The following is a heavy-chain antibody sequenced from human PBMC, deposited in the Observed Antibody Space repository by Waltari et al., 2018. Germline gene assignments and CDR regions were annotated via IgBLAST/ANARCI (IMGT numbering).Heavy chain of an antibody. Sequence: EVQLLEAGGDLVQPGGSLRLSCAASGFTFSDYWMHWVRQAPGKGLLWVARINGSGQCITYSDSVQGRFTILRDNTKNTVYLQLNSLRADDTAVYYCARKGGRGYTYGPFYFDSWGRGTLVTVSS. J-gene: IGHJ4*02. CDR1: GFTFSDYW. CDR3: ARKGGRGYTYGPFYFDS. V-gene: IGHV3-74*01. CDR2: INGSGQCI. D-gene: IGHD5-18*01.